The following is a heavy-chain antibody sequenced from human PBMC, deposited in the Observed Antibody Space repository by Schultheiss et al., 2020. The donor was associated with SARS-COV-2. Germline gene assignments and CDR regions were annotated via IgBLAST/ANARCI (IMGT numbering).Heavy chain of an antibody. V-gene: IGHV3-7*01. CDR1: GFTFSSYG. CDR2: IKQDGSEK. J-gene: IGHJ4*02. D-gene: IGHD2-21*02. CDR3: ARAAYRDYQPLLFPFDY. Sequence: GGSLRLSCAASGFTFSSYGMHWVRQAPGKGLEWVANIKQDGSEKYYVDSVKGRFTISRDNAKNSLYLQMNSLRAEDTAVYYCARAAYRDYQPLLFPFDYWGQGTLVTVSS.